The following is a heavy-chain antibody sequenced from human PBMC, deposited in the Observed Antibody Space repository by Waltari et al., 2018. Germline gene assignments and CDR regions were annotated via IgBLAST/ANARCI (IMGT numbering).Heavy chain of an antibody. V-gene: IGHV4-34*01. D-gene: IGHD4-17*01. CDR1: VGSFSGYY. CDR2: INHSGST. CDR3: ARPPPGDYGDTSGAFEI. J-gene: IGHJ3*02. Sequence: QMQLQQWGAGLLKPSETLSLTCAAYVGSFSGYYWSWIRQPPGKGLEWIGEINHSGSTKINPSLKSRVTISVDTSKNQFSLKVSSVTAADTAVYYCARPPPGDYGDTSGAFEIWGQGTMVTVSS.